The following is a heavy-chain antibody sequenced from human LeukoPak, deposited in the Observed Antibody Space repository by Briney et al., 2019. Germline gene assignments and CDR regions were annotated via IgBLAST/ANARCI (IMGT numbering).Heavy chain of an antibody. V-gene: IGHV4-34*01. CDR2: INHSGST. CDR3: ARETSYHSNGYYYVWFDP. D-gene: IGHD3-22*01. CDR1: GGSFSGYY. Sequence: KPSETLSLTCAVYGGSFSGYYWSWIRQPPGKGLEWIGEINHSGSTNYNPSLKSRVTISVDTSKNQFSLRLSSVTAADTAVYFCARETSYHSNGYYYVWFDPWGQGTLVTVSS. J-gene: IGHJ5*02.